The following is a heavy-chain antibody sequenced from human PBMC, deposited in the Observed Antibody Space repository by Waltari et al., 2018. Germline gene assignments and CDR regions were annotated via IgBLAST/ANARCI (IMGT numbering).Heavy chain of an antibody. D-gene: IGHD6-6*01. CDR3: ARDEYSSSSRGYYYYGMDV. CDR2: IYHSGST. Sequence: QVQLQESGPGLVKPSGSLSLTCAVSGGSIISSNWWSWVRQPPWKGLEWIGEIYHSGSTNYNPSLNSRVTISVDKSKTQFSLKLSSVTAAYTAVYYCARDEYSSSSRGYYYYGMDVWGQGTTVTVSS. V-gene: IGHV4-4*02. J-gene: IGHJ6*02. CDR1: GGSIISSNW.